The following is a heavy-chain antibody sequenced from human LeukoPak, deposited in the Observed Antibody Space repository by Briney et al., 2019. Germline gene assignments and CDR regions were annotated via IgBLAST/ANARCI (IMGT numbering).Heavy chain of an antibody. CDR2: IKQDGSEK. V-gene: IGHV3-7*01. D-gene: IGHD5-24*01. Sequence: GGSLRLSCAASGFTFSSYWMSWVRQAPGKGLEWVANIKQDGSEKYYVDSVKGRFTISRDNAKNSLYLQMNSLRAEDTAVYYCARGGEMATIKRPYYFDYWGQGTLVTVSS. J-gene: IGHJ4*02. CDR1: GFTFSSYW. CDR3: ARGGEMATIKRPYYFDY.